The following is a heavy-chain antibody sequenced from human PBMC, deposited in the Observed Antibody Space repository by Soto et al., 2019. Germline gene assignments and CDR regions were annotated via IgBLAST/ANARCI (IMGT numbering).Heavy chain of an antibody. CDR3: ARHFDSSGYYPDY. Sequence: PXKSLKISCQGSGYRFTSYWIAWVRQMPGRGLEWVGIIYPGDSDVKYSPSFQGQVTISADRSNSTAYLQWGSLKASDTAMYFCARHFDSSGYYPDYWGQGTQVTVSS. V-gene: IGHV5-51*01. CDR2: IYPGDSDV. J-gene: IGHJ4*02. CDR1: GYRFTSYW. D-gene: IGHD3-22*01.